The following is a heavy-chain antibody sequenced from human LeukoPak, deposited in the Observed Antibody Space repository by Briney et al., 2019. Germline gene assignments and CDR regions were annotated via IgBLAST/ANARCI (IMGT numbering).Heavy chain of an antibody. CDR3: ARDMAVVAFDI. J-gene: IGHJ3*02. CDR1: GYSLSSGFY. CDR2: INHSGST. V-gene: IGHV4-38-2*02. Sequence: SETLSLACSVSGYSLSSGFYWGWFRQPPGKGLEWIGEINHSGSTNYNPSLKSRVTISVDTSKNQFSLKLSSVTAADTAVYYCARDMAVVAFDIWGQGTMVTVSS. D-gene: IGHD6-19*01.